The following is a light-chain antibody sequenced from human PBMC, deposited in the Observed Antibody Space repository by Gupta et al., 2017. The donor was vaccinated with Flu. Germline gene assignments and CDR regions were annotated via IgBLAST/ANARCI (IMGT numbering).Light chain of an antibody. CDR2: KSN. V-gene: IGLV1-47*01. Sequence: NSNIGINYAYWYQQLPGAAPKLIIYKSNQRPSGVPDRFSGSKSDTSASLAISGLRSEDEAEYYCATWDDSLRAVVFGGGTRLTVL. CDR1: NSNIGINY. J-gene: IGLJ2*01. CDR3: ATWDDSLRAVV.